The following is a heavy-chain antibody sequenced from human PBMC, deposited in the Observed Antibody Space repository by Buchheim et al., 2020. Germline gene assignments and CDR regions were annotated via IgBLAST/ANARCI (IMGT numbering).Heavy chain of an antibody. V-gene: IGHV3-11*01. CDR3: ARDGFGEVPFDF. CDR1: GFIFSDYY. J-gene: IGHJ4*02. Sequence: QVQLVESGGGLVKPGGSLRLSCAASGFIFSDYYMSWIRQIPGKGLEWTSYISTYGSTTYYADSVKGRFTISRDNAKNLVYLQIDSLRVEDTAIYYCARDGFGEVPFDFWGQGTL. CDR2: ISTYGSTT. D-gene: IGHD3-10*01.